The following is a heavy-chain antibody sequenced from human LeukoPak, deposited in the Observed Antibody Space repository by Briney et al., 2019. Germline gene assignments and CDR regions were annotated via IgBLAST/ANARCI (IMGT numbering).Heavy chain of an antibody. D-gene: IGHD2-15*01. V-gene: IGHV4-39*07. Sequence: SETLSLTCTVSGGSMSASKSYWAWIRQPPGKGLEWIGSKYFSSTTFYNASLKDRVTISVDTSKNQFSLSLRSVTAADTAVYYCVRDLDASRGHPSNWFDPWDQGTLVTVSS. CDR2: KYFSSTT. J-gene: IGHJ5*02. CDR1: GGSMSASKSY. CDR3: VRDLDASRGHPSNWFDP.